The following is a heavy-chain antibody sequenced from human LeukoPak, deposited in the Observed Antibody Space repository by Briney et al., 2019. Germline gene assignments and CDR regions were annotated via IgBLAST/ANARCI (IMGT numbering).Heavy chain of an antibody. Sequence: SETLSLTCAVYGGSFSGYYWSWIRQPPGKVLEWIGEINHSGSTNYNPSLKSRVTISVDTSKNQFSLKLSSVTAADTAVYYCARYCTNGVCSPFDYWGQGTLVTVSS. CDR2: INHSGST. CDR1: GGSFSGYY. J-gene: IGHJ4*02. V-gene: IGHV4-34*01. D-gene: IGHD2-8*01. CDR3: ARYCTNGVCSPFDY.